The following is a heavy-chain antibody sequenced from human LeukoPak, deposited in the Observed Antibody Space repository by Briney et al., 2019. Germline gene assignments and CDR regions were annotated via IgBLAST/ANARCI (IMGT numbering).Heavy chain of an antibody. V-gene: IGHV3-48*04. D-gene: IGHD1-26*01. Sequence: GGSLRLSCAASGFNFSSYSMNWVRQAPGKGLEWVSYISSSGSTIYYADSVKGRFTISRDNAKNSLYLQMNSLRAEDTAVYYCARDPYSGSYGNYYYYFMDVWGKGTTVTISS. CDR3: ARDPYSGSYGNYYYYFMDV. CDR1: GFNFSSYS. CDR2: ISSSGSTI. J-gene: IGHJ6*03.